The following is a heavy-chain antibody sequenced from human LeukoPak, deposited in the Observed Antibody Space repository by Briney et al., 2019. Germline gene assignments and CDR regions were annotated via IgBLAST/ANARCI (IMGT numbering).Heavy chain of an antibody. CDR2: INHSGST. CDR3: ARAGYDFPLF. Sequence: SETLSLTCAVYGGSFSGYYWSWIRQPPGKGLEWIGEINHSGSTNYNPSLKSRVTISVDTSKNQFSLKLRSVTAADTAVYFCARAGYDFPLFWGQGTLVTVSS. D-gene: IGHD3-3*01. V-gene: IGHV4-34*01. CDR1: GGSFSGYY. J-gene: IGHJ4*02.